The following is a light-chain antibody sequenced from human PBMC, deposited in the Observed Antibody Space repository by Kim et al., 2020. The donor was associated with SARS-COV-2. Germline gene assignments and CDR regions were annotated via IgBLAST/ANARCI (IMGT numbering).Light chain of an antibody. V-gene: IGKV1-5*03. Sequence: ASVGDRVTISCRASQSISSWLAWYQQEPVKAPKLLIYKASSLESGVPSRFSGSGSGTEFTLTISSLQPDDFATYYCQQYNGYSWTFGQGTKVDIK. CDR1: QSISSW. J-gene: IGKJ1*01. CDR2: KAS. CDR3: QQYNGYSWT.